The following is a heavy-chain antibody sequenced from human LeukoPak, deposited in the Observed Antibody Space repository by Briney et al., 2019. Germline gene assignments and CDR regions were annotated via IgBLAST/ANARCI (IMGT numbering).Heavy chain of an antibody. Sequence: GGSLRLSXAASGFTFSSYSMNWVRQAPGKGLEWVSSISSSSSYIYYADSVKGRFTISRDNAKNSLYLQMNSLRAEDTAVYYCARYTAMVGYFDYWGQGTLVTVSS. D-gene: IGHD5-18*01. CDR3: ARYTAMVGYFDY. V-gene: IGHV3-21*01. CDR1: GFTFSSYS. CDR2: ISSSSSYI. J-gene: IGHJ4*02.